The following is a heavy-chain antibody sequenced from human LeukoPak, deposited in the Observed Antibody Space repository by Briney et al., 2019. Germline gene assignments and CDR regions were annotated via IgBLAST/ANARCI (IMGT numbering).Heavy chain of an antibody. CDR1: GFTFSSYA. V-gene: IGHV3-23*01. D-gene: IGHD3-22*01. CDR3: ATLAYSYDTSGYYFDY. J-gene: IGHJ4*02. CDR2: ISGSGGST. Sequence: GGSLRLSCAASGFTFSSYAMNWVRQAPGKGLEWVSGISGSGGSTYYADSVKGRFTISRDNSKNTLYLQMNSLRAEDTAVYYCATLAYSYDTSGYYFDYWGRGTLVTVSS.